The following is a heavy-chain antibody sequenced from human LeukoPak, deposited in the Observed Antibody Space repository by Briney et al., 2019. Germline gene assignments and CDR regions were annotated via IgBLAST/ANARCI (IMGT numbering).Heavy chain of an antibody. CDR1: GFTFSSYE. J-gene: IGHJ3*02. D-gene: IGHD1-26*01. CDR2: IYSGGST. Sequence: PGGSLRLSCAASGFTFSSYEMNWVRQAPGKGLEWVSIIYSGGSTSYADSVKGRFTISRNNSKNTLYLQMNSLRAEDTAVYYCARGGSYLSAFDIWGQGTMVTVSS. CDR3: ARGGSYLSAFDI. V-gene: IGHV3-53*01.